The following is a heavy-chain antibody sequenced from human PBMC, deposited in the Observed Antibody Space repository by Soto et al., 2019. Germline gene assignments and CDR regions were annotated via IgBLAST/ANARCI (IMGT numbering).Heavy chain of an antibody. CDR2: ISGSGGST. J-gene: IGHJ4*02. Sequence: LRLSCAASGFTFSSYAMSWVRQAPGKGLEWVSAISGSGGSTYYADSVKGRFTISRDNSKNTLYLQMNSLRAEDTAVYYCAKDLGRGYSYGPFDYWDQGTLVTVSS. CDR3: AKDLGRGYSYGPFDY. V-gene: IGHV3-23*01. CDR1: GFTFSSYA. D-gene: IGHD5-18*01.